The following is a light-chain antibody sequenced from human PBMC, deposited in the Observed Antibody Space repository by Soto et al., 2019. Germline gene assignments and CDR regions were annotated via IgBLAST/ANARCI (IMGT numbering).Light chain of an antibody. Sequence: DIQMTQSPYSLSAFVGDRFTITCRASQSIASYLNWYQQKPGKAPKFLIYAASTLQSGVPSRFSGSGSGTEFTLTISSLQPDDFATYYCQQYNSYPITFGQGTRLEIK. J-gene: IGKJ5*01. CDR2: AAS. CDR1: QSIASY. CDR3: QQYNSYPIT. V-gene: IGKV1-16*01.